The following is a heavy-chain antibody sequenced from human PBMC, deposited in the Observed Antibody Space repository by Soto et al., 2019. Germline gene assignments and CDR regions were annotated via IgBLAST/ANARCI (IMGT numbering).Heavy chain of an antibody. Sequence: QVQLQESGPGLVKPSETLSLTCTVSGASISSYYWSWIRQPAGKGLEWIGRMYVSGTTNYNPSLKSRVSMSVDKSKNQFSLRLTSVTAADTAVYYCAREGAAVQHVHWGQGTLVTVSS. V-gene: IGHV4-4*07. CDR1: GASISSYY. J-gene: IGHJ4*02. CDR2: MYVSGTT. CDR3: AREGAAVQHVH. D-gene: IGHD6-13*01.